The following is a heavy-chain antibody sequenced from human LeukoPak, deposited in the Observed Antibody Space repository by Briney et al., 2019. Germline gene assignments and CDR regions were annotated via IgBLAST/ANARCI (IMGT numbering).Heavy chain of an antibody. D-gene: IGHD3-22*01. CDR2: VSGSGGNT. Sequence: PGGSLRLSCAASGFSFGTYAMTWVRQAPGKGLECVSTVSGSGGNTYYTDSVKGRFTISRDNSKNTLFLQMSSLRAEDTALYYCTKGGVVSAFGYWGQGVLVIVSS. J-gene: IGHJ4*02. V-gene: IGHV3-23*01. CDR1: GFSFGTYA. CDR3: TKGGVVSAFGY.